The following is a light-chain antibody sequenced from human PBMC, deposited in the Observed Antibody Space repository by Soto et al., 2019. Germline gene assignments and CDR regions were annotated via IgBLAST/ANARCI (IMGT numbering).Light chain of an antibody. CDR3: KHYYSTSRT. J-gene: IGKJ1*01. Sequence: DIVMTQSPDSLAVSLGERAIINCKSSQRVLYSSNNKNYLAWYQQKPGQPPRLLIYWASTRESGVPDRFSGSGAGTDSTLTGSSLQAEDVALYYCKHYYSTSRTCGRGTTVEIK. CDR1: QRVLYSSNNKNY. CDR2: WAS. V-gene: IGKV4-1*01.